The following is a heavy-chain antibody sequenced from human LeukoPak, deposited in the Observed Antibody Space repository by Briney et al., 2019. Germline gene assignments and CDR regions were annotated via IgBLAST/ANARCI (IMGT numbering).Heavy chain of an antibody. CDR1: SGSISSYY. CDR3: ARVGGWEPKLHGVTFDY. J-gene: IGHJ4*02. D-gene: IGHD1-26*01. CDR2: IFYSGST. V-gene: IGHV4-59*01. Sequence: PSETLSLTCTVSSGSISSYYWSWIRQPPGKGLEWIGYIFYSGSTNYNPSLKSRVTISVDTSKNQFSLGLSSVTAADTAVYYCARVGGWEPKLHGVTFDYLGQGTLVTVSS.